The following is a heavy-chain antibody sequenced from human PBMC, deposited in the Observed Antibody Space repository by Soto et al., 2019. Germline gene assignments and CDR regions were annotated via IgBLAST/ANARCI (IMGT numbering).Heavy chain of an antibody. Sequence: QLQLQESGPGLVKPSETLSLTCTVSGGSISSSSYYWGWIRQPPGKGLEWIGSIYYSGSTYYNPSLKSRVTISVDTSKNQFSLKLSSVTAADTAVYYCAADYYDSSGYYITPTYDYWGQGTLVTVSS. CDR2: IYYSGST. J-gene: IGHJ4*02. CDR3: AADYYDSSGYYITPTYDY. CDR1: GGSISSSSYY. V-gene: IGHV4-39*01. D-gene: IGHD3-22*01.